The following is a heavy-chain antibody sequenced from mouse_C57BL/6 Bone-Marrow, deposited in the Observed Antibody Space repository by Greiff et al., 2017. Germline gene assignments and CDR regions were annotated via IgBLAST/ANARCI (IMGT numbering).Heavy chain of an antibody. Sequence: EVQLVESGGGLVQPGGSMKLSCVASGFTFSNYWMNWVRQSPAKGLAWVAQIRLKSDNYATHYAESVKGRFTISRDDSKSSVYLQMNNLRAEDTGMYYCTALWGAYWGQGSLVTVSA. V-gene: IGHV6-3*01. CDR3: TALWGAY. CDR2: IRLKSDNYAT. D-gene: IGHD1-1*02. CDR1: GFTFSNYW. J-gene: IGHJ3*01.